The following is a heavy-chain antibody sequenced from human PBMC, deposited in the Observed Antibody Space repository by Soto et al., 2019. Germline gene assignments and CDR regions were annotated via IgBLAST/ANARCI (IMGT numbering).Heavy chain of an antibody. CDR2: ISYDGSNN. CDR3: ARDSWGVDY. J-gene: IGHJ4*02. CDR1: GFTFSAYA. V-gene: IGHV3-30-3*01. Sequence: GGSLRLSCAASGFTFSAYAMHWVRQAPGKGLEWLAMISYDGSNNYFADSVKGRFTISRDNSKNTLYLQMNSLRAEDTAVYYCARDSWGVDYWGQGTLVTVSS. D-gene: IGHD3-16*01.